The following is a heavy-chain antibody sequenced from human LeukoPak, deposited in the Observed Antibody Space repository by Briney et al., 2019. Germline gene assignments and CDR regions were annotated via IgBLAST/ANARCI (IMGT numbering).Heavy chain of an antibody. D-gene: IGHD6-6*01. V-gene: IGHV3-49*04. J-gene: IGHJ4*02. CDR2: IRSKAYGGTT. Sequence: GGSLRLSCTASGFTFGDYARSWVRQAPGKGLEWVGFIRSKAYGGTTEYAASVKGRFTISRDDSKSIAYLQMNSLKTEDTAVYYCTRDYFYSSSSLSPVEYYCFDYWGQGTLVTVSS. CDR1: GFTFGDYA. CDR3: TRDYFYSSSSLSPVEYYCFDY.